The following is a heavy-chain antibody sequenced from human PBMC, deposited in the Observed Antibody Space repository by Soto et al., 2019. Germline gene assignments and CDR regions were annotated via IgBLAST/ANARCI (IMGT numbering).Heavy chain of an antibody. CDR3: VRDRDVRYCGGDCYRLDS. CDR1: GGSFSHYY. Sequence: PSETLSLTCTVSGGSFSHYYWGWIRQPPGKGLQWVAYIYYTGSTNFDPSLNSRISMSVDTSKNQFSLKLTSVTAADTAMFYCVRDRDVRYCGGDCYRLDSWGQGTLVTVSS. V-gene: IGHV4-59*01. J-gene: IGHJ5*01. CDR2: IYYTGST. D-gene: IGHD2-21*02.